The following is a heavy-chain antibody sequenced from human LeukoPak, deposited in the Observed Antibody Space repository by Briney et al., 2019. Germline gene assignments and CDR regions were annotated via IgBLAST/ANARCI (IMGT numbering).Heavy chain of an antibody. J-gene: IGHJ4*02. Sequence: GGSLRLSCAASGFTFSSYSMNWVRQAPGKGLEWVSAISGSGGSTYYADSVKGRFTISRDNSKNTLYLQMNSLRAEDTAVYYCAKTNLYYYDSSGYPDYWGQGTLVTVSS. CDR1: GFTFSSYS. D-gene: IGHD3-22*01. CDR2: ISGSGGST. CDR3: AKTNLYYYDSSGYPDY. V-gene: IGHV3-23*01.